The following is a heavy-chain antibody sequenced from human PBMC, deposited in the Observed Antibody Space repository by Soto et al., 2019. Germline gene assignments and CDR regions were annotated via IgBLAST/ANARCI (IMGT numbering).Heavy chain of an antibody. J-gene: IGHJ4*02. D-gene: IGHD1-20*01. CDR3: AKPPDYNWNDY. CDR2: ISYGGGST. V-gene: IGHV3-23*01. Sequence: GGSLRLSCAASGLTFRSYWMHWVRQAPGKGLEWVSGISYGGGSTNYADSVKGRFTISRDNSKDTLYLQMNNLRAEDTAVYYCAKPPDYNWNDYWGQGTLVTVSS. CDR1: GLTFRSYW.